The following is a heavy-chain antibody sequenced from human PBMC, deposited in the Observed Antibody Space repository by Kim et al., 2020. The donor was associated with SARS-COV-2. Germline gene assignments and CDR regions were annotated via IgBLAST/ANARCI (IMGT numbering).Heavy chain of an antibody. CDR3: ASVDYYDSSGGLGYYVDMD. CDR2: IITIFGAA. J-gene: IGHJ6*01. D-gene: IGHD3-22*01. Sequence: SVKVSCKASGGTFSSYAISWVRQAPGQGLEWMGGIITIFGAANYAQKFQDRVTITADESTSTAYLELSSLRSEDTAVDYCASVDYYDSSGGLGYYVDMD. CDR1: GGTFSSYA. V-gene: IGHV1-69*13.